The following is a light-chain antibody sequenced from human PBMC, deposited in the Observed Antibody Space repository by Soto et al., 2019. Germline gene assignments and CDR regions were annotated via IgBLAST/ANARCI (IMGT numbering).Light chain of an antibody. V-gene: IGLV2-14*03. J-gene: IGLJ1*01. CDR1: SSDIGAYNF. CDR2: NVN. Sequence: QSVLTQPASVSGSPGQSITISCAGTSSDIGAYNFVSWYQQHPGKAPKLMIYNVNNRPSGFSSRFAGSKSGNTASLTISGLRAEDEADYYCSSYAGSNTFVFGTGTKVTV. CDR3: SSYAGSNTFV.